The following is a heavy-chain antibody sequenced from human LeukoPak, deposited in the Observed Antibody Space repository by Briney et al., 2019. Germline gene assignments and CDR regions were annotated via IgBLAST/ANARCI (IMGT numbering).Heavy chain of an antibody. V-gene: IGHV1-18*01. Sequence: ASVKVSCKASGYTFTSYGISWVRQAPGQGLEWMGWISAYNGNTNYAQKPQGRVTMTTDTSTSTAYMELRSLRSDDTAVYYCARMTRRGPPPYYFDYGGQGTLVTVSS. CDR2: ISAYNGNT. CDR1: GYTFTSYG. CDR3: ARMTRRGPPPYYFDY. J-gene: IGHJ4*02.